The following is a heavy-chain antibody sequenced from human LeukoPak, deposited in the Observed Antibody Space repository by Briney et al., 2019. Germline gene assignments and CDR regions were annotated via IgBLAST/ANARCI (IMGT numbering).Heavy chain of an antibody. CDR1: GDSISSYY. V-gene: IGHV4-4*07. D-gene: IGHD6-19*01. CDR2: IDTSWST. CDR3: ARESGGPHPVDY. J-gene: IGHJ4*02. Sequence: SETLSLTCTVPGDSISSYYWSWIRQPAGKGLECIVRIDTSWSTNYNPSLKSRVTMSVDTSKNQFYLKMSSVTAADTAVYYCARESGGPHPVDYWGQGTLVTVSS.